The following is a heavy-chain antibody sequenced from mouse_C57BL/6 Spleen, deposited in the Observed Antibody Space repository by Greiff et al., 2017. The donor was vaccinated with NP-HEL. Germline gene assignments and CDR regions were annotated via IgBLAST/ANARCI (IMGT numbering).Heavy chain of an antibody. CDR3: AKGGPGYFDY. V-gene: IGHV3-6*01. CDR2: ISYDGSN. CDR1: GYSITSGYY. Sequence: EVKLMESGPGLVKPSQSLSLTCSVTGYSITSGYYWNWIRQFPGNKLEWMGYISYDGSNNYNPSLKNRIAITRDTSKNQFFLKLNSVTTEDTATYYCAKGGPGYFDYWGQGTTLTVSS. J-gene: IGHJ2*01.